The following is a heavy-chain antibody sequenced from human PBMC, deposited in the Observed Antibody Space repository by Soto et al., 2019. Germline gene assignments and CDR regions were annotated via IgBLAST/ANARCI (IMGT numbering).Heavy chain of an antibody. CDR1: GFTFSSYA. CDR3: AKAPIVVVPDAIRRSAFDI. CDR2: ISGSGGST. V-gene: IGHV3-23*01. Sequence: GGSLRLSCAASGFTFSSYAMSWVRQAPGNGLEWVSAISGSGGSTYYADSVKGRFTISRDNCKNTLYLQMNSLRAEDTAVYYCAKAPIVVVPDAIRRSAFDIWGQGTMVTVSS. J-gene: IGHJ3*02. D-gene: IGHD2-2*02.